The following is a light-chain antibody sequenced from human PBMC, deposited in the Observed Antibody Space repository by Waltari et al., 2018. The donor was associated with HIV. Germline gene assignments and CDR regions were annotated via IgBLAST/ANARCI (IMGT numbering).Light chain of an antibody. CDR3: QQYGSSPRT. V-gene: IGKV3-20*01. J-gene: IGKJ1*01. Sequence: VLTQSPGTLSLSPGERATLSCRASQGVSSRYLAWCKQKPAKSAWVLIYGASNRATGIPDRLSGSGSGTDFTLTINRLEPEDFAVYYCQQYGSSPRTFGQGTKVEIK. CDR2: GAS. CDR1: QGVSSRY.